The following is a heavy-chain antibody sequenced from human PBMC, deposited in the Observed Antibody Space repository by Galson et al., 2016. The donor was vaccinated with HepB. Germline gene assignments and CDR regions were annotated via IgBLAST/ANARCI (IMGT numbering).Heavy chain of an antibody. CDR1: GGTFSSYA. D-gene: IGHD5-18*01. V-gene: IGHV1-69*13. CDR3: ARESAVGPAMVALYY. CDR2: ITPMYGSA. J-gene: IGHJ4*02. Sequence: SVKVSCKASGGTFSSYAINWVRQAPGHGLEWMGGITPMYGSANHAQKFQGRVTITADESTSTCYMELSSLRSEDTAVYYCARESAVGPAMVALYYWGQGTLVTVSS.